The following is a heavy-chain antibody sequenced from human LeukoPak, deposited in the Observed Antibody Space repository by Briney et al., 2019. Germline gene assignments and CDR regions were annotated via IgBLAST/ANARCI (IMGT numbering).Heavy chain of an antibody. CDR3: AREGLLWFGELLYIDY. Sequence: GGSLRLSCAASGFTFSSYGMHWVRQAPGKGLEWVAVISYDGSNKYYADSVKGRFTISRDNSKNTLYLQMNSLRAEDTAVYYCAREGLLWFGELLYIDYWGQGTLVTVSS. V-gene: IGHV3-30*03. CDR2: ISYDGSNK. J-gene: IGHJ4*02. CDR1: GFTFSSYG. D-gene: IGHD3-10*01.